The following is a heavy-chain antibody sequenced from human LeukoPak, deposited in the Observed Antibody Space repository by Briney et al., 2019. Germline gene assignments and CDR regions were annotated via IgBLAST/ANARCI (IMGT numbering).Heavy chain of an antibody. V-gene: IGHV3-30*03. CDR1: GLSLTHDA. Sequence: GGSLRLSCAASGLSLTHDAIHWVRQAPGKGLEWVAVVSKDTVTKFYRDSVKGRFTVSTDSSKNTVYLQMTGLRSEDTAVYYCAGDRWRGAPDYFDCWGQGTLVTVSS. CDR2: VSKDTVTK. J-gene: IGHJ4*02. D-gene: IGHD1-26*01. CDR3: AGDRWRGAPDYFDC.